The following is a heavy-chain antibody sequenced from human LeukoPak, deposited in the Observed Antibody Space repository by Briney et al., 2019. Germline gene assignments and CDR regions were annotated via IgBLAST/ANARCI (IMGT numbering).Heavy chain of an antibody. D-gene: IGHD5-24*01. Sequence: GGSLRLSCAASGFTFSSYAMHWVRQAPGKGLEWVAVISYDGSNKYYADSVKGRFTNSRDNSKNTLYLQMNSLRAEDTAVYYCARGGWLQFSYYYYGMDVWGQGTTVTVSS. J-gene: IGHJ6*02. CDR1: GFTFSSYA. CDR3: ARGGWLQFSYYYYGMDV. V-gene: IGHV3-30-3*01. CDR2: ISYDGSNK.